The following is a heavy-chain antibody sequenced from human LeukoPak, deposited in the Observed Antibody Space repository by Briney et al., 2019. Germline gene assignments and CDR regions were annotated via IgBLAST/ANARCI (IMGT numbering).Heavy chain of an antibody. V-gene: IGHV5-51*01. CDR2: IYPGDSDA. CDR1: GYIFSNYW. D-gene: IGHD3-10*01. CDR3: AKEAVTYSGIGLDY. Sequence: GESLKISCKASGYIFSNYWIGWARQTPGKGLEWMGIIYPGDSDARYSPSFQGQVTISADKSINAAYLQWNSLKASDTAIYYCAKEAVTYSGIGLDYWGQGTLVTVSS. J-gene: IGHJ4*02.